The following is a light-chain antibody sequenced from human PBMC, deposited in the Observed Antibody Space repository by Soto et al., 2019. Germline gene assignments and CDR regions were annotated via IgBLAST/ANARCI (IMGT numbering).Light chain of an antibody. CDR1: SSNIGARYD. CDR2: GNN. V-gene: IGLV1-40*01. CDR3: QSFDSSLSGYV. J-gene: IGLJ1*01. Sequence: QSALTQPPSVSGAPGLRVTISCTGSSSNIGARYDVHWYQQLPGTAPKLLIYGNNNRPSGVPDRFSGSKSGTSASLAITGLQAEDEADYYCQSFDSSLSGYVFGTGTKVTVL.